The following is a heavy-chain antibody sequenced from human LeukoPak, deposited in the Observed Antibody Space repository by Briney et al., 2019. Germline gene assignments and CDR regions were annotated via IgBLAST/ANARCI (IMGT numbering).Heavy chain of an antibody. CDR1: GYSFTSYW. CDR2: IYPGDSDT. V-gene: IGHV5-51*01. D-gene: IGHD2-2*01. CDR3: ARPGYCSSSTCYGLDH. Sequence: GESLKISCKTSGYSFTSYWIGWVRRMPGKGLEWMGIIYPGDSDTRYSPSFQGQVTISVDNSIGTAYLQWSSLKASDTAMYYCARPGYCSSSTCYGLDHWGQGTLVTVSS. J-gene: IGHJ4*02.